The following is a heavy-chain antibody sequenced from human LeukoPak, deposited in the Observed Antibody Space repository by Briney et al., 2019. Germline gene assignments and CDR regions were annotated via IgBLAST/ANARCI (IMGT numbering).Heavy chain of an antibody. CDR2: INPNSGGT. CDR1: GYTFTGYY. J-gene: IGHJ5*02. V-gene: IGHV1-2*02. CDR3: ARDRKGITMIVADRWFDP. D-gene: IGHD3-22*01. Sequence: ASVTVSCKASGYTFTGYYMHWVRQAPGQGLEWMGWINPNSGGTNYAQKFQGRVTMTRDTSISTAYMELSRLRSDDTAVYYCARDRKGITMIVADRWFDPWGQGTLVTVSS.